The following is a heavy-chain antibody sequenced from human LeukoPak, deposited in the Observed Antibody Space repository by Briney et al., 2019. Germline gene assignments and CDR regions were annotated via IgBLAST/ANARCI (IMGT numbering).Heavy chain of an antibody. CDR2: ISPGGGPT. D-gene: IGHD5-12*01. V-gene: IGHV3-23*01. CDR1: GFTFSSYA. Sequence: GGSLRLSCAASGFTFSSYAMHWVRQAPGKGLEWASGISPGGGPTYYADSVKGRFTISRDDSKNTLYLQMKNLRAEDTAVYYCAKDGAWLRFDDWGQGILVTVSS. CDR3: AKDGAWLRFDD. J-gene: IGHJ4*02.